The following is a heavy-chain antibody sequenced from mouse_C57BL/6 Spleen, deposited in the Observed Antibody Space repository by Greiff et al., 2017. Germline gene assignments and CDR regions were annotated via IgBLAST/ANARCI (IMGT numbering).Heavy chain of an antibody. J-gene: IGHJ4*01. CDR3: ARQRPYYYAMDY. CDR2: ISSGGSYT. CDR1: GFTFSSYG. V-gene: IGHV5-6*02. Sequence: DVKLVESGGDLVKPGGSLKLSCAASGFTFSSYGMSWVRQTPDKRLEWVATISSGGSYTYYPDSVKGRFTISRDNAKNTLYLQMSSLKSEDTAMYYCARQRPYYYAMDYWGQGTSVTVSS.